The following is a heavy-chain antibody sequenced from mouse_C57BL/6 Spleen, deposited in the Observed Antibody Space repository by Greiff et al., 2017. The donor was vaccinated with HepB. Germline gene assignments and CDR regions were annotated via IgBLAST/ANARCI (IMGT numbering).Heavy chain of an antibody. V-gene: IGHV5-6*01. J-gene: IGHJ3*01. Sequence: EVKLVESGGDLVKPGGSLKLSCAASGFNFSSYGMSWVRQTPDKRLEWVATISSGGSYTYYPDSVKGRFTVSRDNAKNTLYLQMSSLKSEDTAMYYCARQGYGSSPWFAYWGQGTLVTVSA. CDR2: ISSGGSYT. D-gene: IGHD1-1*01. CDR3: ARQGYGSSPWFAY. CDR1: GFNFSSYG.